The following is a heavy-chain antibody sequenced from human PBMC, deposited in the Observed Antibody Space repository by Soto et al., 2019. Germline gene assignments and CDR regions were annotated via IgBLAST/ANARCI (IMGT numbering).Heavy chain of an antibody. V-gene: IGHV4-34*01. D-gene: IGHD7-27*01. CDR1: GGSFSGYY. CDR3: ASSPLGIDI. J-gene: IGHJ3*02. Sequence: SETLSLTCAVYGGSFSGYYWSWIRQPPGKGLEWIGEINHSGSTNYNPSLKSRVTISVDTSKNHFSLKLSSVTAADTAVYYCASSPLGIDIWGQGTMVTVSS. CDR2: INHSGST.